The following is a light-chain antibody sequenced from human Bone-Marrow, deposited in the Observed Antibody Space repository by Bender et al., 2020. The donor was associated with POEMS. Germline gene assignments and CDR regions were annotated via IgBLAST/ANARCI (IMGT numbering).Light chain of an antibody. CDR2: DVT. Sequence: QSALTQPASVSGSPGQSITVSCTGTNSDVGGFNYVSWYQQHPGKAPKLLICDVTNRRSGVSNRFSGSKSGNTASLTISGLQAEDEADYYCSSYTSRSTWVFGGGTKVTVL. CDR3: SSYTSRSTWV. V-gene: IGLV2-14*03. J-gene: IGLJ3*02. CDR1: NSDVGGFNY.